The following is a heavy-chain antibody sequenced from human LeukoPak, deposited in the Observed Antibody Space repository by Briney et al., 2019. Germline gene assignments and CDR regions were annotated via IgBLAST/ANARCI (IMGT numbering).Heavy chain of an antibody. CDR2: IYHSGKA. CDR3: ARDGLGYGHAMNV. V-gene: IGHV4-38-2*02. Sequence: KPSETLSLTCTVSGGSISSYYWGWIRQPPGKGLEWIGSIYHSGKAYSNPSLTSRVTISVDTSKNQISLKLSSVTAADTAVYYCARDGLGYGHAMNVWGQGTTVTVSS. D-gene: IGHD1-1*01. CDR1: GGSISSYY. J-gene: IGHJ6*02.